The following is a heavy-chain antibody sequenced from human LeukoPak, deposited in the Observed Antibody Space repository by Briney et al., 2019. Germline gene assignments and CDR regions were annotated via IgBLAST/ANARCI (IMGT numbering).Heavy chain of an antibody. D-gene: IGHD4-23*01. V-gene: IGHV1-2*02. CDR1: GYTFTGNH. Sequence: ASVKVSCKASGYTFTGNHLHGVRQAAGQGLEWMGWINPYTGGTTYAQNFQGRVMMTRDTSISTAYMELSRLTSDDTAVYFCARDFPFLHDYGGKGVGDYWGQGTLITISS. J-gene: IGHJ4*02. CDR3: ARDFPFLHDYGGKGVGDY. CDR2: INPYTGGT.